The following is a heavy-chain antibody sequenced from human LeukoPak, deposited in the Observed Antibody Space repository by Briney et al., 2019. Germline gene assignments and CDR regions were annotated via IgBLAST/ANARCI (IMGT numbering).Heavy chain of an antibody. V-gene: IGHV4-34*01. D-gene: IGHD3-10*01. CDR2: INHSGST. CDR1: GGSFSGYY. Sequence: PSETLSLTCAVYGGSFSGYYWSWIRQPPGKGLEWIGEINHSGSTNYNPSLKSRVTISVDTSKNQFSLKLSSVTAADTAVYYCARRKTYYYGSGSYYNWFDPWGQGTLVTVSS. J-gene: IGHJ5*02. CDR3: ARRKTYYYGSGSYYNWFDP.